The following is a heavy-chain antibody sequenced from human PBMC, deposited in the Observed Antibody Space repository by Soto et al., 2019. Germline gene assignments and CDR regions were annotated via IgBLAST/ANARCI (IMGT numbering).Heavy chain of an antibody. Sequence: QLQLQESGPGLVKPSETLSLTCTVSGGSISSSSYYWGWIRQPPGKGLEWIGSIYYSGSTYFNPSLKSRVTISVDTSKNQFSLKLSSVTAADTAVYYCARQHFGTFDPWGQGTLVTVSS. V-gene: IGHV4-39*01. D-gene: IGHD3-3*01. CDR3: ARQHFGTFDP. CDR1: GGSISSSSYY. J-gene: IGHJ5*02. CDR2: IYYSGST.